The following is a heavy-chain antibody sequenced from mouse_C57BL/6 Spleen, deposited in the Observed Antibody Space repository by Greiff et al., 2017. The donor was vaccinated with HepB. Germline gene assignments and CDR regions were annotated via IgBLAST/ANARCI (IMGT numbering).Heavy chain of an antibody. D-gene: IGHD2-3*01. CDR1: GFTFSDYY. V-gene: IGHV5-16*01. CDR2: INYDGSST. CDR3: ARGGSGYFLDY. Sequence: DVKLVESEGGLVQPGSSMKLSCTASGFTFSDYYMAWVRQVPEKGLEWVANINYDGSSTYYLDSLKSRFIISRDNAKNILYLQMSSLKSEDTATYYCARGGSGYFLDYWGQGTTLTVSS. J-gene: IGHJ2*01.